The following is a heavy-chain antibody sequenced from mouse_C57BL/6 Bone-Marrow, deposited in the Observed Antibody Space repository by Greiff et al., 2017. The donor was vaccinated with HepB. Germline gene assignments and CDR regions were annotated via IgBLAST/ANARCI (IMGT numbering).Heavy chain of an antibody. CDR3: ARGGWLLRPSWFAY. Sequence: EVKLLESGPGMVKPSQSLSLTCTVTGYSITSGYDWHWIRHFPGNKLEWMGYISYSGSTNYNPSLKSRISITHDTSKNHFFLKLNSVTTEDTATYYCARGGWLLRPSWFAYWGQGTLVTVSA. V-gene: IGHV3-1*01. J-gene: IGHJ3*01. D-gene: IGHD2-3*01. CDR1: GYSITSGYD. CDR2: ISYSGST.